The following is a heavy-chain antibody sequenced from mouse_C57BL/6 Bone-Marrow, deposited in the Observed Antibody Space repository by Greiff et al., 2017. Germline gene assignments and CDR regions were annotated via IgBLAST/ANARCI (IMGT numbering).Heavy chain of an antibody. CDR2: INPSCFNT. J-gene: IGHJ3*01. Sequence: VQLMESGAELAKPGASVKLSCKASGYTFTSYWMHWVKQRPGQGLEWIGYINPSCFNTKYNQKFKDKATLTVDKSSSTAYMQLSSLTYEDSAGYYCARSTWFAYWGQGTLVTVSA. CDR3: ARSTWFAY. V-gene: IGHV1-7*01. CDR1: GYTFTSYW.